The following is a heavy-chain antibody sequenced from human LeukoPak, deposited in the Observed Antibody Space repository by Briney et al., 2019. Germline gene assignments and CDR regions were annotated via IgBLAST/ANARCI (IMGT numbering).Heavy chain of an antibody. D-gene: IGHD2-2*01. CDR1: GFTFSSYG. V-gene: IGHV3-33*06. Sequence: GGSLRLSCAASGFTFSSYGMHWVRQAPGKGLEWVAVIWYDGSNKYYADSVKGRFTISRDNSKNTLYLQMNRLRVEDTAVYYCAKSGNAMDPAAYDDYWGQGTLVTVSS. CDR2: IWYDGSNK. CDR3: AKSGNAMDPAAYDDY. J-gene: IGHJ4*02.